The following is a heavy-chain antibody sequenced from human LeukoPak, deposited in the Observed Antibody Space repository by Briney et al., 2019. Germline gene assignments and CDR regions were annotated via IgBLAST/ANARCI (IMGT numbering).Heavy chain of an antibody. D-gene: IGHD6-13*01. CDR3: ARKNGIAAAGTPYYFDY. Sequence: SQTLSLTCAISGDSVSSNSAAWNWIRQSPSRGLEWLGRTYYRSKWYNDYAVSVKSRITINPDTSKNQFSLQLNSVTPEDTAVYYCARKNGIAAAGTPYYFDYWGQGTLVTVSS. CDR2: TYYRSKWYN. J-gene: IGHJ4*02. CDR1: GDSVSSNSAA. V-gene: IGHV6-1*01.